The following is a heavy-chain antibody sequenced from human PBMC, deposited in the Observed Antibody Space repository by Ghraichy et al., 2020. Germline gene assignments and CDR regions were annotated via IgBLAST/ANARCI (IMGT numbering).Heavy chain of an antibody. Sequence: GGSLRLSCAASGFTFSTCRMVWVRQAPGKGLEWVSSISSSSGYIYYADSVNGRFTISRDNAKNSLYLQMNSLRAEDTAVYSCARIAVSGTWYFDLWGRGTPVAVSS. CDR3: ARIAVSGTWYFDL. V-gene: IGHV3-21*01. J-gene: IGHJ2*01. D-gene: IGHD6-19*01. CDR2: ISSSSGYI. CDR1: GFTFSTCR.